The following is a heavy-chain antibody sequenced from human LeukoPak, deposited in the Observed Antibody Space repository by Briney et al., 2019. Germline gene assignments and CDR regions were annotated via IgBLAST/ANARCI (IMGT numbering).Heavy chain of an antibody. CDR3: ARDASSSTTLDY. V-gene: IGHV1-2*02. J-gene: IGHJ4*02. D-gene: IGHD4-17*01. Sequence: GASVKVSCKASGYTFTGYYIHWVRQAPGQGLEWMGWINPNSGGTNLAQKFQGGVTMTRDTSITTAYMELSRLRSDDTAVYYCARDASSSTTLDYWGQGTLVTVSS. CDR1: GYTFTGYY. CDR2: INPNSGGT.